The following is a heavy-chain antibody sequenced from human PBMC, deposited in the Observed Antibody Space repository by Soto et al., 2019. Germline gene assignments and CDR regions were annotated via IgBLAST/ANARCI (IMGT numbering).Heavy chain of an antibody. Sequence: NPSETLSLSCTVSGGSISSGDYYWSWIRQPPGKGLEWIGYIYYSGSTYYNPSLKSRVTISVDTSKNQFSLKLSSVTAADTAVYYCARGGGTGTTDYWGQGTLVTVSS. CDR1: GGSISSGDYY. D-gene: IGHD1-1*01. V-gene: IGHV4-30-4*01. J-gene: IGHJ4*02. CDR3: ARGGGTGTTDY. CDR2: IYYSGST.